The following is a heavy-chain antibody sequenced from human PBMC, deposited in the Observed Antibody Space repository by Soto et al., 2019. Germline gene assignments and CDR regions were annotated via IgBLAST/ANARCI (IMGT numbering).Heavy chain of an antibody. CDR3: ATGSYIVVVPAAIGIEDYYYGVDV. CDR1: GGTFSSYA. Sequence: SVKVSCKASGGTFSSYASSWVRQAPGQGLEWMGGIIPIFGTANYAQKFQGRVTITADESTSTAYMELSSLRSEDTAVYYCATGSYIVVVPAAIGIEDYYYGVDVWGQGTTVTVSS. CDR2: IIPIFGTA. D-gene: IGHD2-2*02. J-gene: IGHJ6*02. V-gene: IGHV1-69*13.